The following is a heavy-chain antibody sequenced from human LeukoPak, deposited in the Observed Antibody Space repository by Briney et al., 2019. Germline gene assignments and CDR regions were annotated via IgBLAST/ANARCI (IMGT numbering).Heavy chain of an antibody. V-gene: IGHV3-48*03. D-gene: IGHD2-21*02. CDR3: ARAFCSGGHCYQGAFDY. J-gene: IGHJ4*02. Sequence: GGSLRVSCVASGFNFSYYDMYWVRQAPGKGLEWLSYISSFGNIIYSADSLEGRFTLSRGNAKNSLYLQMHSLRVEDTAVYYCARAFCSGGHCYQGAFDYWGQGTLVTVSS. CDR1: GFNFSYYD. CDR2: ISSFGNII.